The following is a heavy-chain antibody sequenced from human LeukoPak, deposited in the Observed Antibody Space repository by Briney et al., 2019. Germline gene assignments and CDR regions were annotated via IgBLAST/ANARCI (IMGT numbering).Heavy chain of an antibody. Sequence: ASVKVSCKASGYTFTGYYMHWVRQAPGQGLEWMGWINPNSGGTNYAQKFQGRVTMTRDTSISTAYMELSRLRSDDTAVYYCARGGHCSSTSCYDWFDPWGQGTLVTVSS. CDR3: ARGGHCSSTSCYDWFDP. CDR1: GYTFTGYY. CDR2: INPNSGGT. V-gene: IGHV1-2*02. D-gene: IGHD2-2*01. J-gene: IGHJ5*02.